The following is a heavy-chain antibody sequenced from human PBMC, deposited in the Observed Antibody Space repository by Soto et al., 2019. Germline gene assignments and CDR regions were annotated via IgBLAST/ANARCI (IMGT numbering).Heavy chain of an antibody. CDR2: IYYSGST. J-gene: IGHJ6*01. CDR1: GGSISIYY. CDR3: ARVYDFWSGSYYGMDV. Sequence: SDTLSLTCTVSGGSISIYYWSWIRQHPGKGLEWIGYIYYSGSTNYNPSLKSRVTISVDTSKNQFSLKLSSVTAADTAVYYCARVYDFWSGSYYGMDVWGQGTTVTVSS. D-gene: IGHD3-3*01. V-gene: IGHV4-59*01.